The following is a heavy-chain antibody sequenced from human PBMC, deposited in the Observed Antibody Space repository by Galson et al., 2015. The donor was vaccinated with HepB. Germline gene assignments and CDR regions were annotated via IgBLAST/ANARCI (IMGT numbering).Heavy chain of an antibody. CDR1: GYTFTSYA. CDR3: ARDRAYYDILTGYYREGYYYGMDV. CDR2: INTNTGNP. Sequence: SVKVSCKASGYTFTSYAMNWVRQAPGQGPEWMGWINTNTGNPTYAQGFTGRFVFSLDTSVSTAYLQISSLKAEGTAVYYCARDRAYYDILTGYYREGYYYGMDVWGQGTTVTVSS. D-gene: IGHD3-9*01. V-gene: IGHV7-4-1*02. J-gene: IGHJ6*02.